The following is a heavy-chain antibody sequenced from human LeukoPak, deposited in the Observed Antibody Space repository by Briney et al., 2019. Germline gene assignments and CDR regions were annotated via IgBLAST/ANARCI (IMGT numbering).Heavy chain of an antibody. D-gene: IGHD3-22*01. J-gene: IGHJ4*02. CDR2: INPNSGGT. Sequence: GASVKVSCKASGYTFTGYYMHWVRQAPGQGIEWMGWINPNSGGTNYAQKFQGRVTMTRYTSISTAYMELSRLRSDDTAVYYCARDRGYYYDSSGYYYFDYWGQGTLVTVSS. CDR1: GYTFTGYY. V-gene: IGHV1-2*02. CDR3: ARDRGYYYDSSGYYYFDY.